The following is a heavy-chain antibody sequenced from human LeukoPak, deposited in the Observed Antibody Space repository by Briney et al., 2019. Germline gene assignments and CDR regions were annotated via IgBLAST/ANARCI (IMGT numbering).Heavy chain of an antibody. CDR2: IYYSGST. CDR3: ARHASLNPDFDY. Sequence: SETLSLTCTVSGGSMSSYYWSWIRQPPGKGLEWIGYIYYSGSTNYNPSLKSRVTMSVDTSKNQFSLKLSSVTAADTAVYYCARHASLNPDFDYWGQGTLVTVSS. CDR1: GGSMSSYY. J-gene: IGHJ4*02. V-gene: IGHV4-59*08.